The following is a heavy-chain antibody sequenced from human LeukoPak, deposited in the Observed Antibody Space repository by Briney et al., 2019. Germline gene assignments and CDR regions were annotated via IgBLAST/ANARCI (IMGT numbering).Heavy chain of an antibody. D-gene: IGHD1-26*01. CDR1: GFIFSTYA. CDR2: ISGSGVTT. Sequence: GGSLRLSCTASGFIFSTYAMSWVRQAPGKGLEWVSGISGSGVTTFYAESVKGRFTVSRDKSKNMVFLHMNSLTAEDTSSYYCAKGLREKTYTGPLNYHSYY. J-gene: IGHJ6*01. V-gene: IGHV3-23*01. CDR3: AKGLREKTYTGPLNYHSYY.